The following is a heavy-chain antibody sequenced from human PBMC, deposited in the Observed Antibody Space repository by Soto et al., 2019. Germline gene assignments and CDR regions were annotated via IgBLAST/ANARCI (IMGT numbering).Heavy chain of an antibody. J-gene: IGHJ4*02. CDR1: GGSISSSNW. CDR2: IWYDGSDK. D-gene: IGHD2-15*01. CDR3: ARDLGGGRYFDQ. V-gene: IGHV3-33*08. Sequence: QVQLQESGPGLVKPSGTLSLTCAVSGGSISSSNWWSWVRQPPGKGLEWVSFIWYDGSDKFYADSVKGRFTMSRDNSKNTVYLEMSSLRAEDTAVYYCARDLGGGRYFDQWGQGTQVTVSS.